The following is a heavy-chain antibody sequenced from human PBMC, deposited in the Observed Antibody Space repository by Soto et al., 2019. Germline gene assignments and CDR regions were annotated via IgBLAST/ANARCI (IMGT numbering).Heavy chain of an antibody. D-gene: IGHD2-2*02. J-gene: IGHJ6*02. Sequence: QVQLVESGGGVVQPGRSLRLSCAASGFTFSDYDVHWVRQAPGKGLEWVALISYDGSNKYYADSVKGRFTISRDNSKNTLYLQMNSLRAEDTAMYYCAKGRSTPIRYLYYDGMDVWGQGTTVTVSS. CDR2: ISYDGSNK. CDR3: AKGRSTPIRYLYYDGMDV. V-gene: IGHV3-30*18. CDR1: GFTFSDYD.